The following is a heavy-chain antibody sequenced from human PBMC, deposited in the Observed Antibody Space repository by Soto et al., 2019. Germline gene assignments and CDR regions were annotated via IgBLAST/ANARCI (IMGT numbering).Heavy chain of an antibody. J-gene: IGHJ4*02. CDR1: GYSFPTYG. V-gene: IGHV1-18*01. CDR2: SNTYNGNT. Sequence: QVQLLQSGPEVKRPGASVRVSCKTFGYSFPTYGISWVRQAPGQGLEWMGWSNTYNGNTNYAQSLQGRGTMTTDTSTHTAYMELRSLRSDDTAVYYCARGLSTVATMVDYWGQGTLVTVSS. D-gene: IGHD5-12*01. CDR3: ARGLSTVATMVDY.